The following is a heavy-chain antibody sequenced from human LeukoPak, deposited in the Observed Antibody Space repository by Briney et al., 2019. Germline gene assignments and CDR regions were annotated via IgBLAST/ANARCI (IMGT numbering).Heavy chain of an antibody. J-gene: IGHJ3*02. CDR3: ARGLGKSEWLRIWGRYAFDI. Sequence: SETLSLTCAVYGGSFSGYYWSWIRQPPGKGLEWIGEINHSGSTNYNPSLKSRVTISVDTSKNQFSLKLSSVTAADTAVYYCARGLGKSEWLRIWGRYAFDIWGQGTMATVSS. D-gene: IGHD5-12*01. V-gene: IGHV4-34*01. CDR2: INHSGST. CDR1: GGSFSGYY.